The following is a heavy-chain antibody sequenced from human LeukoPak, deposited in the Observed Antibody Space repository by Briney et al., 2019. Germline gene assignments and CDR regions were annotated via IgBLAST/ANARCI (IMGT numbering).Heavy chain of an antibody. CDR1: GFTFSSYA. CDR2: ISGSGGST. J-gene: IGHJ4*02. CDR3: AREGALEGATRYFDY. Sequence: GGSLRLSCAASGFTFSSYAMSWVRQAPGKGLEWVSAISGSGGSTYYADSVKGRFTISRDNSKNTLYLQMNSLRAEDTAVYYCAREGALEGATRYFDYWGQGTLVTVSS. V-gene: IGHV3-23*01. D-gene: IGHD1-26*01.